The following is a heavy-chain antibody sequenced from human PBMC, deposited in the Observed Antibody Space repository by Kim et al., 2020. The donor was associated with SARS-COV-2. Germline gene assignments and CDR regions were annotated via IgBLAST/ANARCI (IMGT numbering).Heavy chain of an antibody. CDR1: GFTFSSYS. CDR2: ISSSSSYI. CDR3: ARDLGIAAAAYY. Sequence: GGSLRLSCAASGFTFSSYSMNWVRQAPGKGLEWVSSISSSSSYIYYADSVKGRFTISRDNAKNSLYLQMNSLRAEDTAVYYCARDLGIAAAAYYWGQGTLVTISS. J-gene: IGHJ4*02. V-gene: IGHV3-21*01. D-gene: IGHD6-13*01.